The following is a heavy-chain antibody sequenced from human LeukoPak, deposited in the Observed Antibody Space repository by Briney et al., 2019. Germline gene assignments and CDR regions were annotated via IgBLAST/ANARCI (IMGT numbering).Heavy chain of an antibody. V-gene: IGHV4-59*01. D-gene: IGHD1-26*01. J-gene: IGHJ4*02. CDR3: ARVGGWEPKLHGVTFDY. Sequence: PSETLSLTCSVSGGSMTNLYWTWIRQPPGKGLEWIGDIYDSGSTRYNTSLESRVTISVDTSKNQFSLKLSSVTAADTAVYFCARVGGWEPKLHGVTFDYLGQGTLVTVSS. CDR1: GGSMTNLY. CDR2: IYDSGST.